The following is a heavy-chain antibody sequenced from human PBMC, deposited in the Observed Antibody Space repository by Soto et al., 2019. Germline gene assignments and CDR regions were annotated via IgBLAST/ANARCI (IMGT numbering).Heavy chain of an antibody. D-gene: IGHD5-18*01. V-gene: IGHV5-51*01. J-gene: IGHJ4*02. CDR1: GYSFTSYW. CDR3: ARLGRRGYSYGSDFDY. CDR2: IYPGDSDT. Sequence: PGESLKISCKGSGYSFTSYWIGWVRQMPGKGLEWMGIIYPGDSDTRYSPSFQGQVTISADKSISTAYLQWSSLKASDTAMYYCARLGRRGYSYGSDFDYWGQGTLVTVSS.